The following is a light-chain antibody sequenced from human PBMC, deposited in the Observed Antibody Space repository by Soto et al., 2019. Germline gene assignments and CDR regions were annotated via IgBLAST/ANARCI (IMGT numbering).Light chain of an antibody. CDR1: QAISSN. V-gene: IGKV3-15*01. Sequence: ELVITQFPATLPVPRGKRATLSSRPNQAISSNVTWYQQKPGQAPRLLIYGASTRATGIPDRFSGSGSGTEFTLTISSLQSEDFAVYYCQHYNNWLGAFGGGTKVDIK. J-gene: IGKJ4*01. CDR2: GAS. CDR3: QHYNNWLGA.